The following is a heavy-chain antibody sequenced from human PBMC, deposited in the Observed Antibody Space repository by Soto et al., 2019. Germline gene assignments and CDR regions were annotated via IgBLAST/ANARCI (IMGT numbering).Heavy chain of an antibody. J-gene: IGHJ4*02. CDR2: INPNSGGT. CDR3: ARDQAEEYHTTAYDY. Sequence: ASVKVSCKASGYTFTGYYMHWVRQAPGQGLEWMGWINPNSGGTNYAQKFQGWVTMTRDTSISTAYMELSRLRSDDTAVYYCARDQAEEYHTTAYDYWGQGTLVTVSS. D-gene: IGHD2-2*01. CDR1: GYTFTGYY. V-gene: IGHV1-2*04.